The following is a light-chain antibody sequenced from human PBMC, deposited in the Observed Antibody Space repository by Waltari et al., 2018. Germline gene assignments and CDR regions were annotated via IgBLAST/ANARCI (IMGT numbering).Light chain of an antibody. V-gene: IGLV1-40*01. CDR2: DYK. CDR1: SSNIGAGYD. Sequence: QSVLTQPPSVSGAPGQRVTISCTGSSSNIGAGYDVHWYQHPPGTAHTLLIYDYKNRPSAVPDRCSASGSATSASLASSGLQAEEEADYYCLSYDRSLRGSVFGGGTKLTVL. CDR3: LSYDRSLRGSV. J-gene: IGLJ2*01.